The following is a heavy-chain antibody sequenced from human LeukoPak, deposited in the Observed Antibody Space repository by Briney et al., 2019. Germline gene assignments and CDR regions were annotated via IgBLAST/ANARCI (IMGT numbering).Heavy chain of an antibody. CDR3: SRDESMFDY. D-gene: IGHD2/OR15-2a*01. Sequence: GGSLRLSCTGSGFTLGDYAMSWVRQAPGKGLEWVGFIRGKAYGGTTEYAASVKGRFTISRDDSKSIAYLQMNSLKTEDSAVYYCSRDESMFDYWGQGTLVTVSS. V-gene: IGHV3-49*04. CDR2: IRGKAYGGTT. CDR1: GFTLGDYA. J-gene: IGHJ4*02.